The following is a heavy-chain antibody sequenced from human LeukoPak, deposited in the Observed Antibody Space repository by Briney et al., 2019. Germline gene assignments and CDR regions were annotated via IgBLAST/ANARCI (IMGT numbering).Heavy chain of an antibody. J-gene: IGHJ4*02. V-gene: IGHV4-59*01. D-gene: IGHD3-22*01. CDR1: GGSISSYM. Sequence: PSETLSLTCTVAGGSISSYMWTWIRQTPEKGLEWMGHVYDSGVTDYNPALKSRVTISLDRSKDHFSLQVRAVTAADTAIYYCARGQTVRSYEFWGQGTLVTVS. CDR3: ARGQTVRSYEF. CDR2: VYDSGVT.